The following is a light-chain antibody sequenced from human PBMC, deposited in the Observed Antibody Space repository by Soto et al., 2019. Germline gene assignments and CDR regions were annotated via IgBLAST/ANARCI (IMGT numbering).Light chain of an antibody. CDR2: GAS. J-gene: IGKJ1*01. Sequence: EIVMTQSPATLSVSPGERATLSCRASQSVSSNLAWYQQKPGQAPRLLIYGASTRATGIPARFSGSGSGTEFTFTISSLQSEDFAVCYCQQYNNWPPWTVGQGTKVEI. CDR1: QSVSSN. CDR3: QQYNNWPPWT. V-gene: IGKV3-15*01.